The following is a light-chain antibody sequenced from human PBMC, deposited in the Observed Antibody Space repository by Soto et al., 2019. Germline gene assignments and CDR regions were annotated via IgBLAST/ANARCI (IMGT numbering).Light chain of an antibody. CDR3: QQSYNTPRT. J-gene: IGKJ1*01. Sequence: DLQLTHSPSFLSASVGDTVTITCRASQSISTYLNWYQQKPGKAPKLLIYAASTLQNEVPSRFSGSGSGTDFTLIISSLQPGDFATYYCQQSYNTPRTFGQGTKVDIK. V-gene: IGKV1-39*01. CDR1: QSISTY. CDR2: AAS.